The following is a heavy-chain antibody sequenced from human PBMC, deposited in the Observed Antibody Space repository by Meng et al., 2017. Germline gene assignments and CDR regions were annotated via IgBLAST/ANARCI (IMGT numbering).Heavy chain of an antibody. V-gene: IGHV3-21*01. J-gene: IGHJ3*01. D-gene: IGHD6-13*01. Sequence: GGFLRPSCAASGFTFSSYSMNWVRQAPGKGLEWVSSISSSSSYIYYADSVKGRFTISRDNAKNSLYLQMNSLRAEDTAVYYCARVLSWESSSWYVWGQGTMVTVSS. CDR3: ARVLSWESSSWYV. CDR1: GFTFSSYS. CDR2: ISSSSSYI.